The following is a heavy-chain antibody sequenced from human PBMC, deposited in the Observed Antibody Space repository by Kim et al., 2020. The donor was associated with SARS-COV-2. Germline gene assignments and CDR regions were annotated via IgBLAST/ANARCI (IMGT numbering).Heavy chain of an antibody. CDR3: AKLLLGYPDDAFDI. J-gene: IGHJ3*02. V-gene: IGHV3-9*01. CDR2: ISWNSGSI. D-gene: IGHD5-18*01. CDR1: GFTFDDYA. Sequence: GGSLRLSCAASGFTFDDYAMHWVRQAPGKGLEWVSGISWNSGSIGYVDSVKGRFTISRDNAKNSLYLQMNSLRAEDTALYYCAKLLLGYPDDAFDIWGQG.